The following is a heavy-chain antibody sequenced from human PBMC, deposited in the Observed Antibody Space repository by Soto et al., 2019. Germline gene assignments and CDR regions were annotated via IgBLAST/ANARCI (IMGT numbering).Heavy chain of an antibody. CDR1: GFTFSSYW. D-gene: IGHD2-15*01. Sequence: GGSLRLSCAASGFTFSSYWMSWVRQAPGKGLEWVANIKQDGSEKYYVDSVKGRFTISRDNAKNSLYLQMNSLRAEDTAAYYCARDGCGSSCSYYYGMDVWGQGTTVTVSS. CDR2: IKQDGSEK. CDR3: ARDGCGSSCSYYYGMDV. J-gene: IGHJ6*02. V-gene: IGHV3-7*01.